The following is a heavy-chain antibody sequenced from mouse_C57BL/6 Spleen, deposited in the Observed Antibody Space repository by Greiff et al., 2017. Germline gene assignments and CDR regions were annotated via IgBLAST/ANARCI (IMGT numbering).Heavy chain of an antibody. CDR2: IDPSDSYT. V-gene: IGHV1-50*01. CDR1: GYTFTSYW. CDR3: ARQDFGYDGYHYYAMDY. D-gene: IGHD2-3*01. J-gene: IGHJ4*01. Sequence: QVQLQQSGAELVKPGASVKLSCKASGYTFTSYWMQWVKQRPGQGLEWIGEIDPSDSYTNYNQKFKGKATLTVDTSSSTAYMQLSSLTSEDSSVYYFARQDFGYDGYHYYAMDYWGQGTSVTVSS.